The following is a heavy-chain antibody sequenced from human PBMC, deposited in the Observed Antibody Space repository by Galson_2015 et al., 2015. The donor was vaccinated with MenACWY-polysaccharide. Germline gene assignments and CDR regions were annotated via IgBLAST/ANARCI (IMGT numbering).Heavy chain of an antibody. CDR1: GFTFTTYA. CDR2: IRSSGTNT. CDR3: TRDSIGIGGAPAYYYGVDV. D-gene: IGHD1-26*01. J-gene: IGHJ6*04. Sequence: SLRLSCAASGFTFTTYAMSWVRQAPGKGLDWVSAIRSSGTNTYYADSVKGRFTISRDNSKNTLYLQMNSLRPEDTAGYYCTRDSIGIGGAPAYYYGVDVWGRATTVTVSS. V-gene: IGHV3-23*01.